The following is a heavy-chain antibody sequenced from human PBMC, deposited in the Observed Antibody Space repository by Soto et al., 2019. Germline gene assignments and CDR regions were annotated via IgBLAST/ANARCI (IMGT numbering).Heavy chain of an antibody. D-gene: IGHD1-26*01. CDR3: VRDRSGSYLEGFDY. CDR2: IKQDGSEK. Sequence: EVQLVESGGGWVQLGGSRRLSCAASGFTFSSFWMTWVRQAPGKGLEWVANIKQDGSEKYYVDSVKGRFTISRDNARNSLFLEMKSLRSEDTAVYSCVRDRSGSYLEGFDYWGQGTLVTVSS. V-gene: IGHV3-7*01. J-gene: IGHJ4*02. CDR1: GFTFSSFW.